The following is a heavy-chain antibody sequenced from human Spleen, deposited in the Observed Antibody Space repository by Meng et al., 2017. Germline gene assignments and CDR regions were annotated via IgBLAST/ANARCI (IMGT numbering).Heavy chain of an antibody. V-gene: IGHV3-33*01. D-gene: IGHD3-22*01. J-gene: IGHJ4*02. CDR2: IWYDGSNK. CDR3: ARDYGPDSSGYYFDY. Sequence: GGSLRLSCAASGFTFSSYGMHWVRQAPGKGLEWVAVIWYDGSNKYYADSVKGRFTISRDNSKNTLYLQMNSLRAEDTAVYYCARDYGPDSSGYYFDYWGQGTLVTVSS. CDR1: GFTFSSYG.